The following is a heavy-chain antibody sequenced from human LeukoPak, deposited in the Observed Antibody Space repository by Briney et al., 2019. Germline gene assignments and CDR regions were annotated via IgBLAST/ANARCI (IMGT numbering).Heavy chain of an antibody. D-gene: IGHD1-1*01. V-gene: IGHV4-39*01. CDR1: GASISSGDYY. CDR3: ARHSGSPWRALYYFDS. CDR2: IYYSENT. J-gene: IGHJ4*02. Sequence: SETLSLTCFVSGASISSGDYYWAWIRQPPGKGLEWIGSIYYSENTYYNPSLKSRLTISVDTSMNLFSLKLTSLTATDTAIYYCARHSGSPWRALYYFDSWGQGTLVAVSS.